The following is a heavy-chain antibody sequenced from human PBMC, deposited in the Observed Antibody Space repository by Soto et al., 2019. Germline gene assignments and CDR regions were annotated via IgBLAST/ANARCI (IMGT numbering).Heavy chain of an antibody. D-gene: IGHD1-26*01. J-gene: IGHJ4*02. V-gene: IGHV3-30*18. CDR1: GFTFSSYG. Sequence: QVQLVESGGGVVQPGRSLRLSCAASGFTFSSYGMHWVRQAPGKGLEWVAVISYDGSNKYYADSVKGRFTISRDNSKNTLYLQMNSLRAEDTAVYYCAKDVGATTIIVDYWRQGTLVTVSS. CDR2: ISYDGSNK. CDR3: AKDVGATTIIVDY.